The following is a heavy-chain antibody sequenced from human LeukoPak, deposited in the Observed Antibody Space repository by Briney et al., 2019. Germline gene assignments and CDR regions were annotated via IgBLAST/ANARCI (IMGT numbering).Heavy chain of an antibody. CDR2: IKQDGSEK. CDR3: ARDGETSARLYYYYYYMDV. V-gene: IGHV3-7*01. Sequence: PGGSLRLSCAASGFTFSSYWMSWVRQAPGKGLEWVANIKQDGSEKYYVDSVKGRFTISRDNAKNSLYLQMNSLRAEDTAVYYCARDGETSARLYYYYYYMDVWGKGTTVTVSS. J-gene: IGHJ6*03. D-gene: IGHD2-2*01. CDR1: GFTFSSYW.